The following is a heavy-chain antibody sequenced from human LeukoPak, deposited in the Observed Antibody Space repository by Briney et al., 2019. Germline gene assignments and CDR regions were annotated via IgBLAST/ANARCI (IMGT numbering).Heavy chain of an antibody. CDR2: FDPEDGET. J-gene: IGHJ4*02. Sequence: GASVKVSCKVSGYTLTELPMHWVRQAPGKGLEWMGGFDPEDGETIYAQKFQGRVTMTEDTSTDTAYMELSSLRSEDTAVYCCATGGRWLQLLSFDYWGQGTLVTVSS. V-gene: IGHV1-24*01. CDR1: GYTLTELP. D-gene: IGHD5-24*01. CDR3: ATGGRWLQLLSFDY.